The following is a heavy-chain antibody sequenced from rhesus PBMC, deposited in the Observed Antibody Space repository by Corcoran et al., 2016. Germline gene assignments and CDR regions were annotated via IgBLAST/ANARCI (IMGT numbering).Heavy chain of an antibody. CDR3: ARADGGLDS. V-gene: IGHV4-80*01. J-gene: IGHJ6*01. Sequence: QVQLQESGPGLVKPSETLSLTCAVSGASLSSSCWLLIRQPPGKGLEWIGEINGNSGSTYYNPSLKSRVTISKDASKNQFSLKLSSVTAADTAVYYCARADGGLDSWGQGVVVTVSS. CDR1: GASLSSSC. CDR2: INGNSGST.